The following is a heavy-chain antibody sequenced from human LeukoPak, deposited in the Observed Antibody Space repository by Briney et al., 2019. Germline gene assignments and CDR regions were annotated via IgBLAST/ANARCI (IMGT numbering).Heavy chain of an antibody. V-gene: IGHV4-34*09. Sequence: SETLSLTCAVYGGSFSGYYWSWIRQPPGKGLEWIGEINHSGSTYYNPSLKSRVTISVDTSKNQFSLKLSSVTAADTAVYYCARGYGSGSYYKDYWGQGTLVTVSS. D-gene: IGHD3-10*01. J-gene: IGHJ4*02. CDR1: GGSFSGYY. CDR3: ARGYGSGSYYKDY. CDR2: INHSGST.